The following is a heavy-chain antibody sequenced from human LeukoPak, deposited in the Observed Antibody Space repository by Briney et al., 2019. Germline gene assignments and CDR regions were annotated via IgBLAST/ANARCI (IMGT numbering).Heavy chain of an antibody. Sequence: ASVKVSCKASGYTFTDCYMHWVQQAPGKGLEWMGRVDPEDGETIYAEKFQGRVTITADTSTDTAYMELSSLRSEDTAVYYCATDLPDYSGQGTLVTVSS. V-gene: IGHV1-69-2*01. CDR1: GYTFTDCY. J-gene: IGHJ4*02. CDR2: VDPEDGET. CDR3: ATDLPDY.